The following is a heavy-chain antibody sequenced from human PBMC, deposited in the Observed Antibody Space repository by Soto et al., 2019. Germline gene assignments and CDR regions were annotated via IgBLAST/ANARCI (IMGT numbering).Heavy chain of an antibody. CDR1: GGSISNNNW. CDR2: IYHSGST. J-gene: IGHJ4*02. CDR3: ARYSSGSSDPRLDS. V-gene: IGHV4-4*02. D-gene: IGHD6-19*01. Sequence: SATLSLTCAVSGGSISNNNWWHWVRQPPRKGLEWIGEIYHSGSTKYNPSLESRVTISFDKPKNQFSLRLSSVTAADTAVYYCARYSSGSSDPRLDSWGQGTLVTVSS.